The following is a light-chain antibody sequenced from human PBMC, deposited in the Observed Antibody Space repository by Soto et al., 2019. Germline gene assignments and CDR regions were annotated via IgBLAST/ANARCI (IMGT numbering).Light chain of an antibody. CDR2: AAS. V-gene: IGKV1-9*01. J-gene: IGKJ3*01. Sequence: DIQLTQSPSFLSASVGDRVTITCRASQGISSYLAWYQQKPGKAPKLLIYAASTLQSGVPSRFSGSGSGTEFTLTMSSLQPEDFATYFCQQGGTFGPGTKVDI. CDR3: QQGGT. CDR1: QGISSY.